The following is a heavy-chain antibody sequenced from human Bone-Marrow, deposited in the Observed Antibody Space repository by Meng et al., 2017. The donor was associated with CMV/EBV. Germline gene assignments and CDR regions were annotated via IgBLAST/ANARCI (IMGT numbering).Heavy chain of an antibody. D-gene: IGHD6-19*01. CDR2: IRYDGSNK. CDR3: AKDPSIAVAHFDY. J-gene: IGHJ4*02. CDR1: GFTFSNAW. V-gene: IGHV3-30*02. Sequence: GESLKISCAASGFTFSNAWMSWVRQAPGKGLEWVAFIRYDGSNKYYADSVKGRFTISRDNSKNTLYLQMNSLRAEDTAVYYCAKDPSIAVAHFDYWGQGTLVTVSS.